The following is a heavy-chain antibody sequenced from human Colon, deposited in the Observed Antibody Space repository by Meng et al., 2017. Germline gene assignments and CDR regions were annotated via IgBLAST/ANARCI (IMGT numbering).Heavy chain of an antibody. CDR1: GYIFTDQY. D-gene: IGHD5/OR15-5a*01. CDR2: MHPMAGVT. Sequence: ASVKVSCKASGYIFTDQYIHWVRQAPGQGPEWMGRMHPMAGVTNLAQMFRGRVTMTRDTSIATAYLNLSRLRPDDTAIYYCVRDFRVIDLWGQGTLVTVSS. CDR3: VRDFRVIDL. V-gene: IGHV1-2*06. J-gene: IGHJ5*02.